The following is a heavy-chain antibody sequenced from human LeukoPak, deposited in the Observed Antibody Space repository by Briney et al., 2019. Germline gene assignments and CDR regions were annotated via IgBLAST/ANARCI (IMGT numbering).Heavy chain of an antibody. CDR3: ARGNSRWSTPSSSYYYRMDV. J-gene: IGHJ6*02. V-gene: IGHV1-69*13. D-gene: IGHD4-23*01. Sequence: ASVKVSCKAAGGTLNTYGISWVRQAPGQGPEWMGGIIPVFNTINYAQRFQGRVTLTVDESTSTAYMELSSLRSEDTAVYYCARGNSRWSTPSSSYYYRMDVWGQGTTVAVSS. CDR1: GGTLNTYG. CDR2: IIPVFNTI.